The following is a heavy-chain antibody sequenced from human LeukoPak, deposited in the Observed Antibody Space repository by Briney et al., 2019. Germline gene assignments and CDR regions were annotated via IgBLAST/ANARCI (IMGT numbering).Heavy chain of an antibody. V-gene: IGHV3-23*01. Sequence: PGGSLRLSCAASGFTFSSYAMSWVRQAPGKGLEWVSAISGSGGSTYYADSVKGRFTISRDNSKNTLYLQMNSLRAEDTAVYYCAKGPYGDLTHTYWYFDLWGRGTLVTVSS. J-gene: IGHJ2*01. CDR2: ISGSGGST. CDR3: AKGPYGDLTHTYWYFDL. D-gene: IGHD4-17*01. CDR1: GFTFSSYA.